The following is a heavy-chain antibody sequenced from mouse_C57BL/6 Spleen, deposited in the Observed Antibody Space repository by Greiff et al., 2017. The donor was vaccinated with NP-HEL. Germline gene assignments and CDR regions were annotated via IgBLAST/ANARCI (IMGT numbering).Heavy chain of an antibody. CDR3: ARVGYYVAWFAY. V-gene: IGHV1-64*01. J-gene: IGHJ3*01. Sequence: VQLQQPGAELVKPGASVKLSCKASGYTFTSYWMHWVKQRPGQGLEWIGMIHPNSGSTNYNEKFKSKATLTVDKSSSTAYMQLSSLTSEDSAVYYCARVGYYVAWFAYWGQGTLVTVSA. D-gene: IGHD2-3*01. CDR1: GYTFTSYW. CDR2: IHPNSGST.